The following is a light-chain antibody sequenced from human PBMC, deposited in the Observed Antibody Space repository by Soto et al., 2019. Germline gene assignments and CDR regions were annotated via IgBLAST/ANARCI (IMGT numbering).Light chain of an antibody. V-gene: IGLV2-8*01. CDR3: SSFAGSNEMV. CDR2: EVS. CDR1: SSDVGGYNY. Sequence: QSALTQPPSASGSPGQSVTISCTGTSSDVGGYNYVSWYQQHPGKAPKVMIYEVSKRPSGVPDRFSGSKSGNPASLTVSGLQAEDEADYYCSSFAGSNEMVFGGGTKLTVL. J-gene: IGLJ2*01.